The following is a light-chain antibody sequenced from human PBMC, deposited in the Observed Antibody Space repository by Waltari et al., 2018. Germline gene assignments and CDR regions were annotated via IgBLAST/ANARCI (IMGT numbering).Light chain of an antibody. Sequence: EIVLTQSTATLSLSPGERATLSCRASQSVSSYLAWYQQKPGQAPRLLIYDASNRATGIPARFSGSGSGTDFALAISSLEPEDVAVYYCQQRSNWPLTFGPGTKVDIK. CDR2: DAS. J-gene: IGKJ3*01. CDR3: QQRSNWPLT. V-gene: IGKV3-11*01. CDR1: QSVSSY.